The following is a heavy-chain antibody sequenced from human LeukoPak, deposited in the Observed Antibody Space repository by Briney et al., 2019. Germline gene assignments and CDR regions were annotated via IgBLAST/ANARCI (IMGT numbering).Heavy chain of an antibody. Sequence: SETLSLTCTVSGGSITTSGYYWGWIRQPPGKGLEYFASIDSSGNADYNPSLKSRVTISVDTSKNQFSLKLSSVTAADTAVYYCARGGGVVGATTWNYWGQGTLVTVSS. CDR2: IDSSGNA. CDR3: ARGGGVVGATTWNY. D-gene: IGHD1-26*01. CDR1: GGSITTSGYY. J-gene: IGHJ4*02. V-gene: IGHV4-39*07.